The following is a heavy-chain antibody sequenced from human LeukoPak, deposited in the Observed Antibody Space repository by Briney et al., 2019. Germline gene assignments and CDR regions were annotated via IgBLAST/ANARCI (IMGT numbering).Heavy chain of an antibody. Sequence: SETLSLTCAVSGASVSGSNYYWGWIRQPPGKGLEWIGSIYYSGSTYYNPSLKSRVTISVDTSKNQFSLKLSSVTAADTAVYYCAGLSRSWYFDYWGQGTLVTVSS. D-gene: IGHD6-13*01. CDR2: IYYSGST. J-gene: IGHJ4*02. V-gene: IGHV4-39*01. CDR3: AGLSRSWYFDY. CDR1: GASVSGSNYY.